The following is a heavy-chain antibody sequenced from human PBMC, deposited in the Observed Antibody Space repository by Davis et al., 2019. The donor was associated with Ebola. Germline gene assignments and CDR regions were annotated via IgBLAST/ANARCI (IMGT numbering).Heavy chain of an antibody. V-gene: IGHV3-30*03. CDR1: GFTFSSYG. J-gene: IGHJ4*02. D-gene: IGHD3-3*01. CDR3: ARDNFWSGYSLDY. Sequence: GESLKISCEASGFTFSSYGMHWVRQAPGKGLEWVAVISYDGSNKYYADSVKGRFTISRDNSKNTLYLQMNSLRAEDTAVYYCARDNFWSGYSLDYWGQGTLVTVSS. CDR2: ISYDGSNK.